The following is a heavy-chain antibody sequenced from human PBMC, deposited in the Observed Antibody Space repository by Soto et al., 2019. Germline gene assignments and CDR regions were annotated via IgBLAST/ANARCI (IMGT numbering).Heavy chain of an antibody. CDR1: GVSITTDKC. J-gene: IGHJ3*02. V-gene: IGHV4-4*02. CDR3: AMNPCGGGRCDTAFAI. D-gene: IGHD2-15*01. Sequence: QVQLQESGPRLVKPSDTLFLTCTVSGVSITTDKCWSWVRQPPGKGREWIGEIWQGGNPNYNPSLKSRVTVSLDRSSNQFSLRVTSVTAADTAVYYCAMNPCGGGRCDTAFAIWGQRTTVTVSP. CDR2: IWQGGNP.